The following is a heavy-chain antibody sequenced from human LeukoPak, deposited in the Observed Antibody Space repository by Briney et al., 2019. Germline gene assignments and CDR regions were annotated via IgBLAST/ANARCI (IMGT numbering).Heavy chain of an antibody. Sequence: PSQTLSLTCTVSGSSISSGDYYWSWIRQPPGKGLEWIGYIYYSGSTYYNPSLKSRVTISVDTSKNQFSLKLSSVTAADTAVYYCASNCGGDCYSATPDYWGQGTLVTVSS. CDR2: IYYSGST. CDR3: ASNCGGDCYSATPDY. CDR1: GSSISSGDYY. D-gene: IGHD2-21*02. J-gene: IGHJ4*02. V-gene: IGHV4-30-4*01.